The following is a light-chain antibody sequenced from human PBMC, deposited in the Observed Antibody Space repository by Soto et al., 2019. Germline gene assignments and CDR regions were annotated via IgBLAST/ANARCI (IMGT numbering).Light chain of an antibody. CDR3: MQALQTPIT. CDR1: QSLLHSTGNNF. J-gene: IGKJ5*01. CDR2: LGS. Sequence: DIVMTQSPLSLPVTPGEPASISCRSSQSLLHSTGNNFLDWYLQKPGQSPQLLIYLGSNRASGVHDRFSGSGSGTDFTLKISRVEDEDVGVYYCMQALQTPITFGPGTRLEIK. V-gene: IGKV2-28*01.